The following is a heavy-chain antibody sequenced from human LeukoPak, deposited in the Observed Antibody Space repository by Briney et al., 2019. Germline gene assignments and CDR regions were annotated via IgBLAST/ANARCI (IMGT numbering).Heavy chain of an antibody. CDR1: GGSLSSYY. V-gene: IGHV4-59*05. J-gene: IGHJ4*02. CDR3: AQFNRYYFDY. D-gene: IGHD1-14*01. CDR2: IYYSGST. Sequence: PSETLSLTCTVSGGSLSSYYWTWIRQPPGKGLEWIGSIYYSGSTYYNPSLKSRVTISVDTSKNQFSLKLSSVTAADTAVYYCAQFNRYYFDYWGQGTLVTVSS.